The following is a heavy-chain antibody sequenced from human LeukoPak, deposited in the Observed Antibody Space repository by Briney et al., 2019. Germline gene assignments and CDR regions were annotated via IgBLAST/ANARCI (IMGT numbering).Heavy chain of an antibody. J-gene: IGHJ3*02. CDR3: ARPNWHDARLGAFNI. D-gene: IGHD1-1*01. CDR2: IYYSGST. Sequence: SETLSLTCTVSGDSISSSNYYRAWIRQPPGKGLEWIGSIYYSGSTYYNPSLKSQVTISVDTSKNQFSLKLSSVTAADTAMYYCARPNWHDARLGAFNIWGQGTMVTVSS. CDR1: GDSISSSNYY. V-gene: IGHV4-39*07.